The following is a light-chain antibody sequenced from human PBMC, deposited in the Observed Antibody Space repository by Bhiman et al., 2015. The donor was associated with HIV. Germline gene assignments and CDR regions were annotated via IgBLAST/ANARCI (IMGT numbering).Light chain of an antibody. CDR2: DVS. CDR3: SSYTTSSTYV. Sequence: QSALTQSASVSGSPGQSITISCTGTSSDVGGYNYVSWYQQYPGKAPKLMIYDVSNRPSGVPNRFSGSKSDNTASLTISGLQAEDEADYYCSSYTTSSTYVFGTGTKVTVL. V-gene: IGLV2-14*03. J-gene: IGLJ1*01. CDR1: SSDVGGYNY.